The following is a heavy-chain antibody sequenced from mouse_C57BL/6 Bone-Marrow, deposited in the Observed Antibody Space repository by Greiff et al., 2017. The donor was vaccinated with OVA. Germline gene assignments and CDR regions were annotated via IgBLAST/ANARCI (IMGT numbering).Heavy chain of an antibody. Sequence: VKLQESGPGLVQPSQSLSITCTVSGFSLTSYGVHWVRQSPGKGLEWLGVIWSGGSTDYNAAFISRLSISKDNSKSQVFIKMNSLQADDTAIYYCAARYYYAMDYWGQGTSVTVSS. CDR2: IWSGGST. V-gene: IGHV2-2*01. CDR3: AARYYYAMDY. J-gene: IGHJ4*01. CDR1: GFSLTSYG.